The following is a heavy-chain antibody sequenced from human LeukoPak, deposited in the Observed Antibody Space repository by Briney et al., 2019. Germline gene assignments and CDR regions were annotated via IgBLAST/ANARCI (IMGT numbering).Heavy chain of an antibody. CDR2: IYSSGST. D-gene: IGHD3-16*01. J-gene: IGHJ4*02. CDR3: ARYVSGHYFDY. Sequence: ASETLSLTCTVSGGSISSSYWSWIRQPARKGLEWIGRIYSSGSTSYNPSLRSRVSMSVDTSKNQFSLNLGSVTAADTAVYYCARYVSGHYFDYWGQGTLVTVSS. V-gene: IGHV4-4*07. CDR1: GGSISSSY.